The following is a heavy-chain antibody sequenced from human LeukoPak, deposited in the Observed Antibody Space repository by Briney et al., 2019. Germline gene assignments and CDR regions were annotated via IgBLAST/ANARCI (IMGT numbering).Heavy chain of an antibody. CDR3: AGHKRAQQLMHDSSFDP. V-gene: IGHV4-31*03. CDR1: GDSITRGGQY. CDR2: IYDGVTT. D-gene: IGHD6-13*01. Sequence: PSQTLSLTCTVSGDSITRGGQYWNWLRQRPGKGLEWIAYIYDGVTTYYNPSLRSRVTVSADTSKNQFSLTVNSVTAADTAVYYCAGHKRAQQLMHDSSFDPWGQGTLVTVSS. J-gene: IGHJ5*02.